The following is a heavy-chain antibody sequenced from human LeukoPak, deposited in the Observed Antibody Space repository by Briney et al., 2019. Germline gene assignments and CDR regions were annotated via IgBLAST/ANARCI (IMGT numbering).Heavy chain of an antibody. CDR2: IIPIFGTA. V-gene: IGHV1-69*05. D-gene: IGHD5-24*01. Sequence: SVKVSCKASGGTFSSYAISWVRQAPGQGLEWMGRIIPIFGTANYAQKFQGRVTITTDESTSTAYMGLSSLRSEDTAVYYCARGRDGYMGVENLYYWGQGTLVTVSS. J-gene: IGHJ4*02. CDR1: GGTFSSYA. CDR3: ARGRDGYMGVENLYY.